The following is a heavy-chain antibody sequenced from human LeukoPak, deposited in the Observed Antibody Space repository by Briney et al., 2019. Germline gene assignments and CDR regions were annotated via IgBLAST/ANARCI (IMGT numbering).Heavy chain of an antibody. CDR3: ASHSGGYAY. J-gene: IGHJ4*02. CDR2: IYGSGRT. D-gene: IGHD5-12*01. CDR1: GDSISSGSYY. Sequence: PSETLSLTCTVSGDSISSGSYYWSWIRQPAGKGLEWIGRIYGSGRTNYNLSLKSRVTISVDTSKNQFSLRLSSVTAADTAVYYCASHSGGYAYWGQGTLVTVSS. V-gene: IGHV4-61*02.